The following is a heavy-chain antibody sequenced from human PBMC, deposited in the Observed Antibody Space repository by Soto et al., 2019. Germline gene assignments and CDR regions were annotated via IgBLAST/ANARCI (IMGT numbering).Heavy chain of an antibody. D-gene: IGHD2-8*01. CDR2: ISYDGSTK. V-gene: IGHV3-30*18. CDR1: GSILSISV. J-gene: IGHJ1*01. CDR3: AKDPDCTDDNCYSFPAEH. Sequence: PGGSLRLSCATSGSILSISVMHGVRQNPGKGLEWVAVISYDGSTKYYADSMKGRFTISRDNSRNTLYLQMNSLRVEDTAVYYCAKDPDCTDDNCYSFPAEHWGQGTLVTVSS.